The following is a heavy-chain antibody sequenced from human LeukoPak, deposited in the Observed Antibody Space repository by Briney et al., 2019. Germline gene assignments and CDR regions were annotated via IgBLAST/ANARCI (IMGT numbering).Heavy chain of an antibody. V-gene: IGHV4-34*01. D-gene: IGHD2-2*01. CDR3: ARAIRGAYQLPPQSLWFAP. J-gene: IGHJ5*02. Sequence: SETLSLTCAVCGGSLSGDYWSWIRQPPGKGREWIGESNHSGSTKYNPSLKRRVTISVATSKNQFSLNLSPVTAPDTPVYYCARAIRGAYQLPPQSLWFAPWGQGTLVTVSS. CDR1: GGSLSGDY. CDR2: SNHSGST.